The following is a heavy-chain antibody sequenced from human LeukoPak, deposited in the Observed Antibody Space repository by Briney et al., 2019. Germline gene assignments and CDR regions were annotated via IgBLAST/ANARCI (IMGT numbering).Heavy chain of an antibody. D-gene: IGHD3-16*01. CDR3: ARDLGLSN. J-gene: IGHJ3*01. Sequence: PGGSLRLSCAASGFTFDDYAMHWVRQAPGKGLEWVSGISWNSGSIGYADSVKGRFTISRDNAKNSLYLQMNSLRAEDTAVYYCARDLGLSNWGQGTMVTVSS. CDR2: ISWNSGSI. CDR1: GFTFDDYA. V-gene: IGHV3-9*01.